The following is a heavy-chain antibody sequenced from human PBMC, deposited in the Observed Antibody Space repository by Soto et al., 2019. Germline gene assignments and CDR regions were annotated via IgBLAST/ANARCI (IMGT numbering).Heavy chain of an antibody. J-gene: IGHJ4*02. CDR3: AREEGVSDSSGYYFDY. Sequence: QVQLVQSGAEVKKPGSSVKVSCKASGGTFSSYTISWVRQAPGQGLEWMGRIIPILGIANYAQKFQGRVTITADKSTSTAYMELSSLGSEDTTVYYCAREEGVSDSSGYYFDYWGQGTLVTVSS. V-gene: IGHV1-69*08. CDR1: GGTFSSYT. D-gene: IGHD3-22*01. CDR2: IIPILGIA.